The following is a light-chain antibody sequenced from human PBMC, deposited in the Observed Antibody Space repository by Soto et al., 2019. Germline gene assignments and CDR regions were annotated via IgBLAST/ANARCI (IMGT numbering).Light chain of an antibody. Sequence: DIQMTQSPSTLSASVGDRVTITCRASQGISSWLAWYQQKPGKAPKLLIYKASSLESGVPSRFSGSGSGTEFTRTISSLQPDDFATYYCQQYNSYSWTFGQGTKVEIK. CDR3: QQYNSYSWT. V-gene: IGKV1-5*03. CDR2: KAS. J-gene: IGKJ1*01. CDR1: QGISSW.